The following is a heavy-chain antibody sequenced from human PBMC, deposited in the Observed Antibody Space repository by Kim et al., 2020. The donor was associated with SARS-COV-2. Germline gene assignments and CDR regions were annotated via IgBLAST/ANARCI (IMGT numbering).Heavy chain of an antibody. CDR2: ISGSGTIT. V-gene: IGHV3-48*04. Sequence: GGYLRLSCATSGFTLSIYRMNGVRQSPGKGLEWVSHISGSGTITKHADYVRGRFTISRDNAKNPLFLQMNGLRAEDTAVYYCVRENHWAFDIWGQETVVTVSS. CDR3: VRENHWAFDI. J-gene: IGHJ3*02. CDR1: GFTLSIYR.